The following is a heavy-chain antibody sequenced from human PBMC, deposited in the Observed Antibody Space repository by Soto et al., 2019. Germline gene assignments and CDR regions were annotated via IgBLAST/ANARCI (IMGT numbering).Heavy chain of an antibody. D-gene: IGHD3-22*01. CDR3: ARVGSSGYPFDY. CDR2: IYYSGST. CDR1: GGSISSYY. Sequence: SETLSLTCTVSGGSISSYYWSWIRQPPGKGLEWIGYIYYSGSTNYNPSLKSRVTISVDTSKNQFSLKLSSVTAADTAVYYCARVGSSGYPFDYWGQGTLVTVSS. J-gene: IGHJ4*02. V-gene: IGHV4-59*01.